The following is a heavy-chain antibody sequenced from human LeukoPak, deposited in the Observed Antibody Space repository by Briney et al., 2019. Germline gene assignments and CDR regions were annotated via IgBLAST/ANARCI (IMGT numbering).Heavy chain of an antibody. D-gene: IGHD4-17*01. V-gene: IGHV1-69*13. Sequence: SVKVSCKASGYTFTGYYMHWVRQAPGQGLEWMGGIIPIFGTANYAQKFQGRVTITADESTSTAYMELSGLRSEDTAVYYCAADLHGDRRVIYYYYGMDVWGQGTTVTVSS. CDR1: GYTFTGYY. CDR2: IIPIFGTA. J-gene: IGHJ6*02. CDR3: AADLHGDRRVIYYYYGMDV.